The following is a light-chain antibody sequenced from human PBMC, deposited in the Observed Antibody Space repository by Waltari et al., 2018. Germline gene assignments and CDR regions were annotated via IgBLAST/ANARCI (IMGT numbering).Light chain of an antibody. CDR2: DIS. Sequence: EIVLTQSPGTLSVFPGERATLSCRASQSVGRYLAWYQQRPGQAPRLLIYDISTRATGVPARFSGSGSGTDFTLTISSPEPEDSAVYYCQQRSVWPPVTFGPGTRLEIK. V-gene: IGKV3-11*01. CDR3: QQRSVWPPVT. CDR1: QSVGRY. J-gene: IGKJ5*01.